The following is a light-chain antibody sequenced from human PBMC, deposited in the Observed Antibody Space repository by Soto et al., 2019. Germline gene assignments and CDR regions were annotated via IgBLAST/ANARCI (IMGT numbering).Light chain of an antibody. Sequence: DIVMTQSPDSLAVSLGERATINCKSSQGVLYSSNNKNYLAWYQQKPGQPPKLLIYWASTREYGVPDRFSGSGSGTDFTLTISSLQAEDVAVYDCQQFYSPPPVTFGGGTNVEIK. CDR1: QGVLYSSNNKNY. CDR3: QQFYSPPPVT. CDR2: WAS. V-gene: IGKV4-1*01. J-gene: IGKJ4*01.